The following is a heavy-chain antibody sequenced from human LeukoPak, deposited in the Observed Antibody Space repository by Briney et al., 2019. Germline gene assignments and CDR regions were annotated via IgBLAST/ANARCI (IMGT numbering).Heavy chain of an antibody. CDR2: IYYSGST. CDR3: ARDRARAPHIYFDY. D-gene: IGHD6-6*01. V-gene: IGHV4-59*12. Sequence: SETLSLTCTVSGGSISSYYWSWIRQPPGKGLEWIGYIYYSGSTNYNPSLKGRVTISVDTSKNQFSLTLTSVTAADTAVYYCARDRARAPHIYFDYWGQGSLVTVSS. CDR1: GGSISSYY. J-gene: IGHJ4*02.